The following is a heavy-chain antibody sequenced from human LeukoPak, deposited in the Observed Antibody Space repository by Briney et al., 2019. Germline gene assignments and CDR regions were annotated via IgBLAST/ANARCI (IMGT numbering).Heavy chain of an antibody. D-gene: IGHD2-2*01. CDR1: GYTFTSYA. CDR2: INTNTGNP. Sequence: ASVKVSCKASGYTFTSYAMNWVRQAPEQGLEWMGWINTNTGNPTYAQGFTGRFVFSLDTSVSTAYLQISSLKAEDTAVYYCARDSRRAVVPAATDYWGQGTLVTVSS. J-gene: IGHJ4*02. V-gene: IGHV7-4-1*02. CDR3: ARDSRRAVVPAATDY.